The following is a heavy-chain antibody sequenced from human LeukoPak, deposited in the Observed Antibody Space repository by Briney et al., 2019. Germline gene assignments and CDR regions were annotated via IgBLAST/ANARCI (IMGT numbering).Heavy chain of an antibody. CDR2: ISSSGSTI. D-gene: IGHD5-24*01. CDR3: ARGVWGWLQLGRRLGWFDP. J-gene: IGHJ5*02. CDR1: GFTFSSYE. V-gene: IGHV3-48*03. Sequence: PGGSLRLSCAASGFTFSSYEMNWVRQAPGKGLEWVSYISSSGSTIYYADSVKGRFTISRDNAKNSLYLQMNSLRAEDTAVYYCARGVWGWLQLGRRLGWFDPWGQGTLVTVSS.